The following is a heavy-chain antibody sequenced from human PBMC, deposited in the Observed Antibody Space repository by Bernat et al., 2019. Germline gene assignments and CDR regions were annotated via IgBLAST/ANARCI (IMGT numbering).Heavy chain of an antibody. CDR2: IWYDGSNK. J-gene: IGHJ6*02. D-gene: IGHD2-2*01. CDR3: ARDRYCSSTSCNRDYYYYGMDV. CDR1: GFTFSSYG. V-gene: IGHV3-33*01. Sequence: QVQLVESGGGVVQPGRSLRLSCAASGFTFSSYGMHWVRQAPGKGLEWVAVIWYDGSNKYYADSVKGRFTISRDNSKNTLYLQINSLRAEDTAVYYCARDRYCSSTSCNRDYYYYGMDVWGQGTTVTVSS.